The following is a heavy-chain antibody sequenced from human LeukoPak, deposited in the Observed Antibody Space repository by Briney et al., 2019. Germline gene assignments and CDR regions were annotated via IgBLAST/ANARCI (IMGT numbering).Heavy chain of an antibody. CDR3: ARTNIVVVPAATTHTLYYFDY. CDR2: ISWNSGSI. J-gene: IGHJ4*02. Sequence: PGRSLRLSCAASGLTFDDYAMHWVRQAPGKGLEWVSGISWNSGSIGYADSVKGRFTISRDNAKNSLYLQMNSLRAEDMALYYCARTNIVVVPAATTHTLYYFDYWGQGTLVTVSS. V-gene: IGHV3-9*03. CDR1: GLTFDDYA. D-gene: IGHD2-2*01.